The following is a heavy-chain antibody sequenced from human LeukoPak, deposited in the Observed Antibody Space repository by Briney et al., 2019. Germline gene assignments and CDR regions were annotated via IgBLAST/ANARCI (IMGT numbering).Heavy chain of an antibody. J-gene: IGHJ4*02. CDR2: INHSGST. CDR3: ARLLWYYFDY. D-gene: IGHD3-16*01. CDR1: GGSFSGYY. V-gene: IGHV4-34*01. Sequence: PSETLSLTCAVCGGSFSGYYWSWIRQPPGKGLEWIGEINHSGSTNYNPSLKSRVTISVDTSKNQFSLKLSSVTAADTAVYYCARLLWYYFDYWGQGTLVTVSS.